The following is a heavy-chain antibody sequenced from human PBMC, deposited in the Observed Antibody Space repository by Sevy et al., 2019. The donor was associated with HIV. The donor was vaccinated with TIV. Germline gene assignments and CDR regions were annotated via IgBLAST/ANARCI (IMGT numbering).Heavy chain of an antibody. V-gene: IGHV3-30*18. D-gene: IGHD3-16*01. J-gene: IGHJ6*02. CDR1: GFSFSRYC. Sequence: GGSLRLSCEASGFSFSRYCMHWVRQVAGKGLEWVAVISFDGDNKYYSDSVRGRFAISRDNSENTMHLQMNNLRLDDTAVYYCAKGLSSIYPYSMDVWGQGTTVTVSS. CDR2: ISFDGDNK. CDR3: AKGLSSIYPYSMDV.